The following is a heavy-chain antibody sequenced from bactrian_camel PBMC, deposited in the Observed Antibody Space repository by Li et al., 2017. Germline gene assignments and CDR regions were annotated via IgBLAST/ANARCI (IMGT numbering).Heavy chain of an antibody. CDR3: AADYPPPSVRCPDIFGY. D-gene: IGHD5*01. CDR2: IDSKGIM. Sequence: HVQLVESGGGSVQAGGSLRLSCSASGYAYSGMCMAWFRQAPGKEREEVAHIDSKGIMTYAKSVEGRFTISRVNAKNLYLQMNRLEPEDTAMYYCAADYPPPSVRCPDIFGYWGQGTQVTVS. CDR1: GYAYSGMC. V-gene: IGHV3S53*01. J-gene: IGHJ6*01.